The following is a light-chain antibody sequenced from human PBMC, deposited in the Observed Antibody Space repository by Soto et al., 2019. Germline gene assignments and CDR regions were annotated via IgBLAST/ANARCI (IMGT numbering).Light chain of an antibody. CDR3: HVWGSNADPYVV. J-gene: IGLJ2*01. V-gene: IGLV3-21*04. CDR1: NIGGKS. CDR2: NDD. Sequence: SYELTQPPSVSVAPGKTASITCGGNNIGGKSVHWYQLRPSQAPVLIIYNDDGRPSGIPERFSGSNSGNTATLTVSWVEAGDEADYYCHVWGSNADPYVVFGGGTKLTVL.